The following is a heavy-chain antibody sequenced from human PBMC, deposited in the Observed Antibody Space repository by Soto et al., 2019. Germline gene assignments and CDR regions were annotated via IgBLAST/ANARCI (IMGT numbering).Heavy chain of an antibody. V-gene: IGHV3-23*01. J-gene: IGHJ4*02. Sequence: GGSLRLSCAASGFSFSRYAMSWVRQAPGRGLEWVSAITGGGSSTYYADSVKGRFTISRDGSKNTLYLQLTSLRAEDTAIYFCAKGSASARPYYFDYWGQGTVVTVSS. D-gene: IGHD6-6*01. CDR2: ITGGGSST. CDR1: GFSFSRYA. CDR3: AKGSASARPYYFDY.